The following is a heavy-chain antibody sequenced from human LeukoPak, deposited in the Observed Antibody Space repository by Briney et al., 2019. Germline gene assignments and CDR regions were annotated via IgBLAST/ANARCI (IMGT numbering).Heavy chain of an antibody. V-gene: IGHV1-46*01. D-gene: IGHD3-22*01. Sequence: ASVKVSCKASGYTFTSYYIHWVRQAPGQGLEWMGVINPSGGTTRYVQKFQGRITMTRDMSTSTAYMELRSLRSDDTAVYYCAREVPYDSSRYYQPFDYWGQGTLVTVSS. CDR3: AREVPYDSSRYYQPFDY. CDR1: GYTFTSYY. J-gene: IGHJ4*02. CDR2: INPSGGTT.